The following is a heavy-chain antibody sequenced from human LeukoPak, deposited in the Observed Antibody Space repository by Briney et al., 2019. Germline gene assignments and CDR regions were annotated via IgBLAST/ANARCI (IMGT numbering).Heavy chain of an antibody. CDR1: GFTFSTYS. Sequence: GGSLRLSCAASGFTFSTYSMNWVRQAPGKGLEWVSYISSSSSTIYYADSVKGRFTVSRDNAKNSLYLQMNSLRAEDTAVYYCARGSTYYDSSGQVPFDYWGQGTLVTVSS. CDR2: ISSSSSTI. D-gene: IGHD3-22*01. CDR3: ARGSTYYDSSGQVPFDY. V-gene: IGHV3-48*01. J-gene: IGHJ4*02.